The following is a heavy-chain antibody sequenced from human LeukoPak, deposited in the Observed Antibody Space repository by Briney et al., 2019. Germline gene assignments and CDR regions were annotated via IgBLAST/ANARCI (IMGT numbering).Heavy chain of an antibody. Sequence: GGSLRLSCVASGFSISDYCMAWIRQGPGKGLEWLSYISGGSEYISYADSVKGRFTISRDNAKQSLSLQMNSLRAEDTAVYYCATGGQIREADYWGQGTLVTVSS. V-gene: IGHV3-11*01. CDR1: GFSISDYC. CDR3: ATGGQIREADY. J-gene: IGHJ4*02. CDR2: ISGGSEYI. D-gene: IGHD3-10*01.